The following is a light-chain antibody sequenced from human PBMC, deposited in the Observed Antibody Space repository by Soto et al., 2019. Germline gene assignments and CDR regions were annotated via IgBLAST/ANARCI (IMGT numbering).Light chain of an antibody. Sequence: EIVLTQSPGTLSLSPGERATLSCRASQSVSSSYLAWYQQKPGQAPRLLIYGASSRATGIPHRFSGSGSGTDFTLTISRLEPEYFAVYYCQQYGSSLYIFGQGTKLEIK. V-gene: IGKV3-20*01. J-gene: IGKJ2*01. CDR2: GAS. CDR1: QSVSSSY. CDR3: QQYGSSLYI.